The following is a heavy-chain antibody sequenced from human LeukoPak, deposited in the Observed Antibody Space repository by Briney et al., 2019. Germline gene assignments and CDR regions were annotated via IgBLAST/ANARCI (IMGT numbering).Heavy chain of an antibody. D-gene: IGHD5-12*01. CDR1: GYTFTTSG. J-gene: IGHJ5*02. CDR3: ARLIVNIVATTRWFDP. CDR2: INPFNDIT. V-gene: IGHV1-18*01. Sequence: ASVKLSCKASGYTFTTSGLAWVRQAPGQGLEWMGWINPFNDITDYAQTFKGRVTMTTDTSTTTAYMELRSLKSEDTAVYYCARLIVNIVATTRWFDPWGQGALVTVSS.